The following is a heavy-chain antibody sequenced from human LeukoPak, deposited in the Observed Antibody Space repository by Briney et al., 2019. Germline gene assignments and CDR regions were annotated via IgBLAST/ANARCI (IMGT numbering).Heavy chain of an antibody. Sequence: ASVKVSCKASGYTFTDYGISWVRQAPGHGLEWMAWISTYNGNTNYAQKLQGRVTMTTDTSTSTAYMELRSLRSDDTAVYYCARGIGETITMVRGVITPNFDYWGQGTLVTVSS. J-gene: IGHJ4*02. CDR1: GYTFTDYG. D-gene: IGHD3-10*01. CDR2: ISTYNGNT. V-gene: IGHV1-18*01. CDR3: ARGIGETITMVRGVITPNFDY.